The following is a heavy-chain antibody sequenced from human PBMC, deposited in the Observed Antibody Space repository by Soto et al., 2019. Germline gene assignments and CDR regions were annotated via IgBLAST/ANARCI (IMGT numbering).Heavy chain of an antibody. CDR1: GGSVSNDAYY. V-gene: IGHV4-61*08. CDR3: ARLGIGWEFPFDY. CDR2: IYYSGST. Sequence: QVQLQESAPGLVKPSETLSLTCIVSGGSVSNDAYYWSWIRQPPGKGLEWIGYIYYSGSTYYNPSPESRVAISADTSANQFSLKVSSVTAADTAVYYCARLGIGWEFPFDYWGQGTLVNVSS. J-gene: IGHJ4*02. D-gene: IGHD3-10*01.